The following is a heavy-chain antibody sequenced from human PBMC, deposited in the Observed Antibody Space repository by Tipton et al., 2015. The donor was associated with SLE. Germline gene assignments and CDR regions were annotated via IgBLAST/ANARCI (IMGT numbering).Heavy chain of an antibody. CDR2: INHSGST. V-gene: IGHV4-34*01. CDR3: ARGKKWGPADY. CDR1: GGSFSGYY. D-gene: IGHD1-26*01. J-gene: IGHJ4*02. Sequence: TLSLTCAVYGGSFSGYYWSWIRQPPGKGLEWIGEINHSGSTNYNPSLKSRVTISVDTSKNQFSLKLSSVTAADTAVYYCARGKKWGPADYWGQGTLVTVFS.